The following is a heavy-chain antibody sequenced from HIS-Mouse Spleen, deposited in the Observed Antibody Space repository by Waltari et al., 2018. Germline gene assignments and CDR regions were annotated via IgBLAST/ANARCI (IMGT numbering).Heavy chain of an antibody. CDR2: ISWNSGSI. D-gene: IGHD6-19*01. V-gene: IGHV3-9*01. CDR3: AKDPYSSGWFGAFDI. CDR1: GFTFDDYA. J-gene: IGHJ3*02. Sequence: EVQLVESGGGLVQPGRSLRLSCAASGFTFDDYAMHWVRQAPGKGLEWVSGISWNSGSIGYADSVKGRFTISRENAKNSLYLQMNSLRAEDTALYYCAKDPYSSGWFGAFDIWGQGTMVTVSS.